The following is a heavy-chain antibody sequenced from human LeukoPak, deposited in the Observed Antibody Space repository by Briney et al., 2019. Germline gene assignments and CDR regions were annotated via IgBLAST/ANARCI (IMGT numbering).Heavy chain of an antibody. D-gene: IGHD3-22*01. CDR2: IYWDDDK. V-gene: IGHV2-5*02. Sequence: SGPTLVKPTQTLTLTCTFSGFSLSTSGVGVGWIRQPPGKALKWLALIYWDDDKRYSPSLKSRLTITKDTSKNQVVLTMTNMDPVDTATYYCAHTSYDSSGYYYYYYYYYMDVWGKGTTVTISS. CDR1: GFSLSTSGVG. CDR3: AHTSYDSSGYYYYYYYYYMDV. J-gene: IGHJ6*03.